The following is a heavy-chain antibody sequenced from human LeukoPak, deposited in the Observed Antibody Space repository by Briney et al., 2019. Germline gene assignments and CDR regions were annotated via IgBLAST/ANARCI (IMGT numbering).Heavy chain of an antibody. Sequence: GGSLRLSCAASGFTFSSYWMSWVRQAPGKGLEWVANIKQDGSEKYYVDSVKGRFTISRDNAKNSLYLQMNSLRAEDTAVYYCARDHPVLRYFDCFDYWGQGTLVTVSS. J-gene: IGHJ4*02. V-gene: IGHV3-7*01. CDR1: GFTFSSYW. D-gene: IGHD3-9*01. CDR2: IKQDGSEK. CDR3: ARDHPVLRYFDCFDY.